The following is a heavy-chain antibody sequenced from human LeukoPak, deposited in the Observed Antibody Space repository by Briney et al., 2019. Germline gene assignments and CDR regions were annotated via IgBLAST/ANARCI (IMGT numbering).Heavy chain of an antibody. V-gene: IGHV3-7*01. J-gene: IGHJ3*02. D-gene: IGHD2-15*01. CDR1: GFTFSSYS. Sequence: GGSLRLSCAASGFTFSSYSMNWVRQAPGKGLEWVANIKQDGSEKYYVDSVKGRFTISRDNAKNSLYLQMNSLRAEDTAVYYCARDTKDLVGPRNAFDIWGQGTMVTVSS. CDR2: IKQDGSEK. CDR3: ARDTKDLVGPRNAFDI.